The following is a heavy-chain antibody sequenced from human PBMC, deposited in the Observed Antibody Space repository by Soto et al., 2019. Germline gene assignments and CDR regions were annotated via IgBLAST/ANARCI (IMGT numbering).Heavy chain of an antibody. D-gene: IGHD3-9*01. J-gene: IGHJ6*02. CDR2: ISGSGGST. CDR3: AKNVWGITIFGGMDV. CDR1: GFTFSSYA. Sequence: EVQLLESGGGLVQPGGSLSLSCAASGFTFSSYAMSWVRQAPGKGLEWVSAISGSGGSTYYADSVKGRFTISRDNSKNTLYLQMNSLRAEDTAVYYCAKNVWGITIFGGMDVWGQGTTVTVSS. V-gene: IGHV3-23*01.